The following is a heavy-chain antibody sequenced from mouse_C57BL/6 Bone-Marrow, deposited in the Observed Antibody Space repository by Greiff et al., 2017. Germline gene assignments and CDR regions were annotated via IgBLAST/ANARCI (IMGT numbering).Heavy chain of an antibody. D-gene: IGHD1-1*02. CDR3: TPYGLDY. CDR1: GFNIKDDY. Sequence: DVQLQESGAELVRPGASVKLSCTASGFNIKDDYMHWVKQRPEQGLEWIGWIDPENGDTEYASKFQGKATITADTSSNTAYLQLSSLTSEDTAVYYCTPYGLDYWGQGTTLTGSS. CDR2: IDPENGDT. V-gene: IGHV14-4*01. J-gene: IGHJ2*01.